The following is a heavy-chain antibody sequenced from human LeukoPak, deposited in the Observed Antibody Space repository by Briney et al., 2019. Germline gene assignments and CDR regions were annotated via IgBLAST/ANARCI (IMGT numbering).Heavy chain of an antibody. V-gene: IGHV4-39*02. Sequence: SETLSLTCTVSGGSISSSSYYWGWIRQPPGKGLEWIGSIYYSGSTYYNPSLKSRVTISVDTSKNQFSLKLSSVTAADTAVYYCAKEGSDYGGLWGQGTMVTVSS. D-gene: IGHD4-23*01. CDR1: GGSISSSSYY. CDR3: AKEGSDYGGL. J-gene: IGHJ3*01. CDR2: IYYSGST.